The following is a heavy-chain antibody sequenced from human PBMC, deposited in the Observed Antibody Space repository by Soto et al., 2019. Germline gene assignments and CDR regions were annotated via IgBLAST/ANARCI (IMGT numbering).Heavy chain of an antibody. CDR2: ISDSGST. V-gene: IGHV3-23*01. D-gene: IGHD2-2*01. CDR1: GFPFSNHA. CDR3: ARDPGGHYCTSTSCLYFFDH. Sequence: EVQRLESGGALVQPGGPLRLSCAASGFPFSNHAMNWVRQAPGKGLEWVSTISDSGSTYYADSVKGRFTISGDNSKNTLYLQMNSLRAEDTAVYYCARDPGGHYCTSTSCLYFFDHWGQGTLVIVSS. J-gene: IGHJ4*02.